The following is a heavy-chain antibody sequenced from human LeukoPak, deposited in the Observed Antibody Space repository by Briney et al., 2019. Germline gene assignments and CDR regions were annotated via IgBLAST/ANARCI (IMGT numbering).Heavy chain of an antibody. CDR3: ARDALNIVVVPAAMFSYYYYMDV. J-gene: IGHJ6*03. Sequence: ASVKVSCKASGYTFTSYYMHWVRQAPGHGLEWMGIINPSGGSTSYAQKFQGRVTMTRDMSTSTVYMELSSLRSEDTAVYYCARDALNIVVVPAAMFSYYYYMDVWGKGTTVTVSS. D-gene: IGHD2-2*01. CDR2: INPSGGST. V-gene: IGHV1-46*01. CDR1: GYTFTSYY.